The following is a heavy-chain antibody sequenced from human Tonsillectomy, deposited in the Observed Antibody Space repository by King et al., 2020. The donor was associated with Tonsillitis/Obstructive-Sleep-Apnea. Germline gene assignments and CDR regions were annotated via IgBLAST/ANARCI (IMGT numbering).Heavy chain of an antibody. Sequence: ITLKESGPTLVKPTQTLTLTCTFSGFSLSTSGVGVGWIRHPPGKALEWLALIYWDDDKRYSPSLKSRLTITKDTSKNQVVLTMTNMDPVDTATYYCAHKGCSSTSCPYGMDVWGQGTTVTVSS. J-gene: IGHJ6*02. V-gene: IGHV2-5*02. CDR2: IYWDDDK. CDR1: GFSLSTSGVG. CDR3: AHKGCSSTSCPYGMDV. D-gene: IGHD2-2*01.